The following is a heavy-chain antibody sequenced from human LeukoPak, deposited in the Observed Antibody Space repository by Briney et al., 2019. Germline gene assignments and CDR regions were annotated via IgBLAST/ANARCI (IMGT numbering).Heavy chain of an antibody. CDR2: ISDSGRST. D-gene: IGHD2-15*01. Sequence: GGSLRLSCSASGFPFSSYAMHWVRQAPGKGLEYVSAISDSGRSTYYADSVKGRFTISRDNSKNTLYLQMSSLRAEDTAVYFCVRGYSFGPYGMDVWGQGTTVTVSS. CDR1: GFPFSSYA. J-gene: IGHJ6*02. V-gene: IGHV3-64D*09. CDR3: VRGYSFGPYGMDV.